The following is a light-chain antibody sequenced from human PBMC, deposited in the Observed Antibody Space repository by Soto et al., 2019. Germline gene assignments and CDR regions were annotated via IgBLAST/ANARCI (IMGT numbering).Light chain of an antibody. CDR1: QSLLHSNGYNY. Sequence: DIVMTQSPLSLPVTPGEPASISCRSSQSLLHSNGYNYLDWYLQKPGQSPLLLSYLGSNRASGVPDRFSGSGSGTDFTLKISSVEAVDVGVYYCMQAVQTPVTFGRGTKVDI. CDR2: LGS. CDR3: MQAVQTPVT. J-gene: IGKJ3*01. V-gene: IGKV2-28*01.